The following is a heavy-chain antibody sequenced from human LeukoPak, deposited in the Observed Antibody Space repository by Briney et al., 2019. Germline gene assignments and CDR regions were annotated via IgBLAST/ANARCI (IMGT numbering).Heavy chain of an antibody. CDR2: ISSSSSYI. Sequence: GGSLRLSCAASGFTFSSYSMNWVRQAPGKGLEWVSSISSSSSYIYYADSVKGRFTISRDNAKNSLYLQMNSLRAEDTAVYYCARGSYHGVYFDYWGQGTLVTVSS. D-gene: IGHD1-26*01. J-gene: IGHJ4*02. CDR1: GFTFSSYS. CDR3: ARGSYHGVYFDY. V-gene: IGHV3-21*01.